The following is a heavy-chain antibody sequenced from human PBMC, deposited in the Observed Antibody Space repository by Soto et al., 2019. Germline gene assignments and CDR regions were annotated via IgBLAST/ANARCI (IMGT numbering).Heavy chain of an antibody. CDR2: INDGNGNT. CDR1: GYTFTSYA. CDR3: AREPRMWGSGSYSNY. V-gene: IGHV1-3*01. Sequence: QVQLVQSGAEVKKPGASVKVSCKAFGYTFTSYAMHWVRQAPGQRLEWMGWINDGNGNTKYSQKFQGRVTSTRDTSANTAYMELSSLRSEDTSVYYCAREPRMWGSGSYSNYLGHVTLVTVSS. D-gene: IGHD3-10*01. J-gene: IGHJ4*01.